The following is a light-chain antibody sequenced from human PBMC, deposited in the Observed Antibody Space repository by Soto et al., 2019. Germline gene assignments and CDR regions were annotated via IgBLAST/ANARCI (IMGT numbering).Light chain of an antibody. CDR1: QDINIY. CDR3: QQYGSSSYT. Sequence: DIQMTQSPSSLSASVGDRVTITCRASQDINIYLNWYQQRPGKAPNLLIYTASSLQSGVPSRFSGSGSGTDFSLTITSLQPEDFAVYYCQQYGSSSYTFGQGTKLEIK. V-gene: IGKV1-39*01. CDR2: TAS. J-gene: IGKJ2*01.